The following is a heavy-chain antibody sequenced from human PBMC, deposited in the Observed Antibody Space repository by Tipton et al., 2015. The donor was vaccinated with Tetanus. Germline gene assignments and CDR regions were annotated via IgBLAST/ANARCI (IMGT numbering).Heavy chain of an antibody. Sequence: TLSLTCTVSGGSVSSGSYYWSWIRQPPGKGLEWIGYIYYSGSTNYNPSLKSRVTISVDTSKNQFSLKLSSVTAADTAVYYCARDSRGRPGSLQQLVPYFDYWGQGTLVTVSS. CDR2: IYYSGST. V-gene: IGHV4-61*01. D-gene: IGHD6-13*01. J-gene: IGHJ4*02. CDR1: GGSVSSGSYY. CDR3: ARDSRGRPGSLQQLVPYFDY.